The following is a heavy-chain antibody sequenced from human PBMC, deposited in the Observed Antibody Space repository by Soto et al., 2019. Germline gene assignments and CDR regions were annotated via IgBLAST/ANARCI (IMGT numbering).Heavy chain of an antibody. V-gene: IGHV4-59*12. CDR2: IYYSGST. D-gene: IGHD6-13*01. CDR3: ARDQIVPGLYSSSWPPTNWFDP. J-gene: IGHJ5*02. CDR1: GGSISSYY. Sequence: SETLSLTCTVSGGSISSYYWSWIRQPPGKGLEWIGYIYYSGSTNYNPSLKSRVTKSVDKSKNQFSLKLSSVTAADTAVYYCARDQIVPGLYSSSWPPTNWFDPWGQGTLVTVSS.